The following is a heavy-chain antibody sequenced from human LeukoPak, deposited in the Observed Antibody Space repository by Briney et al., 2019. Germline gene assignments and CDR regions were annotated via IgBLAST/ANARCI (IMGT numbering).Heavy chain of an antibody. J-gene: IGHJ4*02. Sequence: GGSLRLSCVAAGFTFNNVWMSWVRQGPGEGLEWVGRIRSQTEGGRTDYAAAVKGRFTISRDDSKNTLDLKMNSLKTEDTGLYYCTTDRDLYDILTGLPGFDYWGQGTLVSVSS. D-gene: IGHD3-9*01. CDR2: IRSQTEGGRT. V-gene: IGHV3-15*01. CDR3: TTDRDLYDILTGLPGFDY. CDR1: GFTFNNVW.